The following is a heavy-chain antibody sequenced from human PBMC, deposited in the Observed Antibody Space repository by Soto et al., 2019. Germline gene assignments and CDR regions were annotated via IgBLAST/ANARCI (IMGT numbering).Heavy chain of an antibody. CDR2: MNPNSGNT. CDR1: GYTFTRYD. CDR3: AREGTFEYLDWFDP. D-gene: IGHD1-1*01. Sequence: ASVKVSCKASGYTFTRYDINWVRQATGQGLEWMGWMNPNSGNTGYAQKFQGRVTMTRNTSISTAYMELSSLRSEDTAVYYCAREGTFEYLDWFDPWGQVHLFPVSS. V-gene: IGHV1-8*01. J-gene: IGHJ5*02.